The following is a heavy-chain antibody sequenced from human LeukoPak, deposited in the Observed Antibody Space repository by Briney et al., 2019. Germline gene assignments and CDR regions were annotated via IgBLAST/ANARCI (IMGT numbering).Heavy chain of an antibody. Sequence: SETLSLTCTVSGGSISSGDYYWSWIRQHPGKGLEWIGYIYYSGSTYYNPSLKSRVTISVDTSKNQFSLKLNSVTAADTAMYYCARWEPYSGYDYLDYWGQGTLVTVSS. V-gene: IGHV4-31*03. CDR1: GGSISSGDYY. CDR3: ARWEPYSGYDYLDY. D-gene: IGHD5-12*01. J-gene: IGHJ4*02. CDR2: IYYSGST.